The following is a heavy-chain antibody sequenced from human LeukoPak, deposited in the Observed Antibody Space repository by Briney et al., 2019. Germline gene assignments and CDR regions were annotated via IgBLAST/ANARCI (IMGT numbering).Heavy chain of an antibody. CDR3: ARDPAVLPNYVEIPAHAGFDS. V-gene: IGHV1-2*02. J-gene: IGHJ4*02. CDR1: GYTFTDYY. Sequence: ASVKVSCKASGYTFTDYYIHWARQAPRQGLEWMGWINPKSGDTNYAQKFQGRVTMTRDTSISTAYMELSGLTSDDTSVYYCARDPAVLPNYVEIPAHAGFDSWGLGILVTVSS. CDR2: INPKSGDT. D-gene: IGHD2-2*01.